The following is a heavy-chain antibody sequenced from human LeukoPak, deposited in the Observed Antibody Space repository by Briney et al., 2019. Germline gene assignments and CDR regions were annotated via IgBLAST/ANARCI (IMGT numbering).Heavy chain of an antibody. CDR2: VSGSGSST. D-gene: IGHD5-24*01. J-gene: IGHJ4*02. CDR3: AKGMEMATTWSPLGH. V-gene: IGHV3-23*01. CDR1: GFTFSSYG. Sequence: GGSLRLSCAASGFTFSSYGMSWVRQAPGKGLEWVSGVSGSGSSTYYADSVKGRFTISRDNSKNTLFPQMNSLRAEDTAVYYCAKGMEMATTWSPLGHWGQGTLVTVSS.